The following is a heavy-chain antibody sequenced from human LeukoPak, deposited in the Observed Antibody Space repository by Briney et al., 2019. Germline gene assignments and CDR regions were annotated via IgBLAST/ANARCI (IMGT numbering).Heavy chain of an antibody. V-gene: IGHV4-4*07. CDR2: IYTSGST. CDR1: GGSISSYY. CDR3: ARDQTYSSSWYYYYYMDV. Sequence: PSETLSLTCTVSGGSISSYYWSWIRQPAGKALEWIGRIYTSGSTNYNPSLKSRVTMSVDTSKNQFSLKLSSVTAADTAVYYCARDQTYSSSWYYYYYMDVWGKGTTVTISS. J-gene: IGHJ6*03. D-gene: IGHD6-13*01.